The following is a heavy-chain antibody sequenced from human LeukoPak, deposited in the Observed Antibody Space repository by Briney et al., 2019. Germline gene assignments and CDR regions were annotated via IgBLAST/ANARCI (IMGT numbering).Heavy chain of an antibody. CDR1: GHTFANYG. CDR2: ISLDSGNT. V-gene: IGHV1-18*01. Sequence: GSSVKVSCEASGHTFANYGIIWVRPRPLQRLEWMGWISLDSGNTGYAQRVQSRATLTTDTSTSTDNMELRSLRSDDTAVYFCARVTYLRPYQLDYWGQGTLVSISS. J-gene: IGHJ4*02. CDR3: ARVTYLRPYQLDY. D-gene: IGHD2-2*01.